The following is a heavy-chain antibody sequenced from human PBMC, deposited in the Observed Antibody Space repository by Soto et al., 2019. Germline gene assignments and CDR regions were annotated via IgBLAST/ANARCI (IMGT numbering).Heavy chain of an antibody. V-gene: IGHV5-51*01. D-gene: IGHD6-19*01. CDR1: GYNFTNYW. CDR3: ARRSLGGYFDY. Sequence: GESLKISCNSSGYNFTNYWIGWVRQMPGKGLEWMGIVYPGDSDTRFSPSFQGQVTLSADNSINTAYLQWSSLKASDTAMYYCARRSLGGYFDYWGQGTLVTVYS. J-gene: IGHJ4*02. CDR2: VYPGDSDT.